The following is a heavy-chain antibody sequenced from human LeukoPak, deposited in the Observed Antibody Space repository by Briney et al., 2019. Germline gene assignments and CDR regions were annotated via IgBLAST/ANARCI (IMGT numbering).Heavy chain of an antibody. D-gene: IGHD6-25*01. CDR3: AKSSAGPYSWDS. CDR1: GFTFSSYG. CDR2: ISYDGSNK. V-gene: IGHV3-30*18. Sequence: GGSLRLSCAASGFTFSSYGMHWVRQAPGKGLEWVAVISYDGSNKYYADSVKGRFTISRDNSKNTLYLQMNSLKTEDTAVYYCAKSSAGPYSWDSWGQGTLVTVSS. J-gene: IGHJ4*02.